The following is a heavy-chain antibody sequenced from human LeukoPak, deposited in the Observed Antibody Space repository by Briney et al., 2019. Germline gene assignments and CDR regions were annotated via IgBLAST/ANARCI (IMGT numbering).Heavy chain of an antibody. V-gene: IGHV5-51*01. CDR1: GYSFTSYW. J-gene: IGHJ3*02. CDR3: ATYDSSGYYSNDAFDI. D-gene: IGHD3-22*01. Sequence: GESQKISCKGSGYSFTSYWIGWVRQMPGKGLEWMGIIYPGDSDTRYSPSFQGQVTISADKSISTAYLQWSSLKASDTAMYYCATYDSSGYYSNDAFDIWGQGTMVTVSS. CDR2: IYPGDSDT.